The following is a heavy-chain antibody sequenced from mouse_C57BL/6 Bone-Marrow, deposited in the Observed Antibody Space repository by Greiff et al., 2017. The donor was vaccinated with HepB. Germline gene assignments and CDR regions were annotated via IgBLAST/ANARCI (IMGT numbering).Heavy chain of an antibody. V-gene: IGHV5-12*01. CDR2: ISNGGGST. D-gene: IGHD1-1*01. CDR1: GFTFSDYY. J-gene: IGHJ1*03. CDR3: ARLLLRDWYFDV. Sequence: EVQLVESGGGLVQPGGSLKLSCAASGFTFSDYYMYWVRQTPEKRLEWVAYISNGGGSTYYPDTVKGRFTISRDNAKNTLYLQMSRLKSEDTAMYYCARLLLRDWYFDVWGTGTTVTVSS.